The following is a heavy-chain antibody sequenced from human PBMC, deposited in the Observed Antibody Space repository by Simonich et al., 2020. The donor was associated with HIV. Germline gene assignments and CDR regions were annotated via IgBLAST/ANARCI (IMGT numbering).Heavy chain of an antibody. CDR1: GFTFRRNW. CDR3: ARGKPFFALLGVVDFDY. V-gene: IGHV3-74*01. Sequence: EVQLVESGGGFVQPGGSLRLYCAASGFTFRRNWLRWVRHAPGKGLVLGSRIENDGSNTNYADTVKGRCTISRDNAKNTLYLQMKSLRGEDTAVYYCARGKPFFALLGVVDFDYWGQGTLVTVSS. D-gene: IGHD3-3*01. CDR2: IENDGSNT. J-gene: IGHJ4*02.